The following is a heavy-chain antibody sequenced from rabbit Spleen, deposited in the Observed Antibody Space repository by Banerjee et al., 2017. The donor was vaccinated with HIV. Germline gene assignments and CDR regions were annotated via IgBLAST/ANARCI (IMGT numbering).Heavy chain of an antibody. Sequence: QSLEESGGDLVKPGASLTLTCTASGVSFSSNYYMCWVRQAPGKGLEWIACIDSGSSGFTYFASWAKGRFTISKTSSTTVTLQMTSLTAADTATYFCARDSGSSFSSYGMALWGQGTLVTVS. D-gene: IGHD8-1*01. CDR1: GVSFSSNYY. CDR3: ARDSGSSFSSYGMAL. CDR2: IDSGSSGFT. J-gene: IGHJ6*01. V-gene: IGHV1S40*01.